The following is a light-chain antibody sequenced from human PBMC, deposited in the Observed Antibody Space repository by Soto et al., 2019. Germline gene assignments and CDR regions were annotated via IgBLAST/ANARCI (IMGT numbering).Light chain of an antibody. J-gene: IGKJ1*01. Sequence: DIQMTQSPSSLSASVGDRVTITCRASQSISSYLNWYQQKPGKAPNLLIYAASSLQSGVPSRFSGSGSGTDFTLTISSLQPEDFATYYCQQSYSTPRTFGQGTKVXI. CDR3: QQSYSTPRT. CDR1: QSISSY. CDR2: AAS. V-gene: IGKV1-39*01.